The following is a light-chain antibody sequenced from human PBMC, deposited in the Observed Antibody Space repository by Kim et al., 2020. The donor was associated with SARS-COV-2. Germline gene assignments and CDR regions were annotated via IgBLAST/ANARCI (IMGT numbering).Light chain of an antibody. CDR1: QSVSGY. CDR3: QQRDNWPYT. Sequence: SLSHGERATLSCRASQSVSGYLAWYQQKPGQAPRLVIHDASSRATGIPDRFSGSASGTDFTLTISSLEPEDFAVYYCQQRDNWPYTFGQGTKLEI. CDR2: DAS. J-gene: IGKJ2*01. V-gene: IGKV3-11*01.